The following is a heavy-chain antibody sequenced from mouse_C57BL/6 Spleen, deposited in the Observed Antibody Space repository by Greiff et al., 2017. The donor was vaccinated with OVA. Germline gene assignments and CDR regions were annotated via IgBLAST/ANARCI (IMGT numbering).Heavy chain of an antibody. CDR1: GYTFTSYW. CDR3: ARRRYGSGAMDY. Sequence: QVQLQQPGAELVKPGASVKMSCKASGYTFTSYWITWVKQRPGQGLEWIGDIYPGSGSTNYNEKFKSKATLPVDTSSSTPYMQLTSLTSEDAAVYDCARRRYGSGAMDYWGQGTSVTVSS. CDR2: IYPGSGST. V-gene: IGHV1-55*01. D-gene: IGHD1-1*01. J-gene: IGHJ4*01.